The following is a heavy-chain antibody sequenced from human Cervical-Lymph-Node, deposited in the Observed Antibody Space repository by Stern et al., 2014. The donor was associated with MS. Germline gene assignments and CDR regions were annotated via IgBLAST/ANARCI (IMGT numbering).Heavy chain of an antibody. CDR2: IHPNDGSA. CDR1: GYTFTSYY. CDR3: AGGYTFDY. Sequence: VQLVESGAEVKKPGASVKVSCKASGYTFTSYYMHWVRQAPGQVLEWMGIIHPNDGSASYAQKIQDRVTMTRDTSTSTLYMELSSLSSEDTAVYYCAGGYTFDYWGQGTLVTVSS. D-gene: IGHD5-18*01. V-gene: IGHV1-46*01. J-gene: IGHJ4*02.